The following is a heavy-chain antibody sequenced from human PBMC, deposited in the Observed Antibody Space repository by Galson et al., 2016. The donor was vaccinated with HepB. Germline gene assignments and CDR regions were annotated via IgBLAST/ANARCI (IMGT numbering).Heavy chain of an antibody. CDR3: ARVGMCYRGRGGDCVAHH. J-gene: IGHJ5*02. D-gene: IGHD2-21*02. CDR1: GFRFSSYG. V-gene: IGHV3-33*03. Sequence: SLRLSCASSGFRFSSYGMYWVRQAPGKGLEWVAVIHYDGSQRGHADSVKGRFTISRDNAKNSLYLQMNSLRAEDTAVYYCARVGMCYRGRGGDCVAHHWGQGTLVTVSS. CDR2: IHYDGSQR.